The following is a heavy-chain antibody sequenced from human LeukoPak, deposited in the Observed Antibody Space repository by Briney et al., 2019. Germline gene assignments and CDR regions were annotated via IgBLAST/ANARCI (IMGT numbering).Heavy chain of an antibody. CDR3: AKDLVGYDYVWGSDRPYDAFDI. CDR2: ISGSGGST. CDR1: GFTFSSYA. V-gene: IGHV3-23*01. Sequence: PGRSLRLSCAASGFTFSSYAMSWVRQAPGKGLEWVSAISGSGGSTYYADSVKGRFTISRDNSKNTLYLQMNSLRAEDTAVYYCAKDLVGYDYVWGSDRPYDAFDIWGQGTMVTVSS. J-gene: IGHJ3*02. D-gene: IGHD3-16*02.